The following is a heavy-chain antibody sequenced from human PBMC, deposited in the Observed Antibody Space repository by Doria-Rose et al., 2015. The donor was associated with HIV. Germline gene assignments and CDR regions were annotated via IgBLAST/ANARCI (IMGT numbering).Heavy chain of an antibody. D-gene: IGHD3-10*01. CDR3: ATGVTLDY. Sequence: VQLVQSGGGLVRPGGSLRLSCATSGFTFSSHRINWVRQAPGKELEWVSSISSTSAYINYADPVRGRFTISRGNARNSLYLQMDSLRAEDTAIYYCATGVTLDYWGQGTLVTVSS. CDR1: GFTFSSHR. V-gene: IGHV3-21*01. CDR2: ISSTSAYI. J-gene: IGHJ4*02.